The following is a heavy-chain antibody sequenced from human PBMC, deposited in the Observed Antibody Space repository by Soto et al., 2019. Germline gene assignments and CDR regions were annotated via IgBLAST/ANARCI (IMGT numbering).Heavy chain of an antibody. CDR1: GGSISSDY. V-gene: IGHV4-59*01. J-gene: IGHJ4*02. CDR3: ARSDGRY. Sequence: QVQLQESGPGLVKPSETLSLTCTVSGGSISSDYWSWIRQPPGKGLEWIGYICYSGSTNYNPTLTSRVTISVDTSKNQFSLKLSSVTAADTAVYYCARSDGRYWGQVTLVTVSS. CDR2: ICYSGST.